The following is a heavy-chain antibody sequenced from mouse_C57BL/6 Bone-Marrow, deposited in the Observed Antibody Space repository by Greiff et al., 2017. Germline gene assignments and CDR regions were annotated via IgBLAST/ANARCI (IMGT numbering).Heavy chain of an antibody. D-gene: IGHD1-1*01. J-gene: IGHJ2*01. CDR1: GYTFTSYW. CDR2: IDPSDSDT. Sequence: QVQLKQPGAELVRPGSSVKLSCKASGYTFTSYWMHWVKQRPIQGLEWIGNIDPSDSDTHYNQKFKDKATLTVDKSSSTAYMQLSSLTSEDSAVYYCTRWGTTVVVDCWGKGTTLTVSS. V-gene: IGHV1-52*01. CDR3: TRWGTTVVVDC.